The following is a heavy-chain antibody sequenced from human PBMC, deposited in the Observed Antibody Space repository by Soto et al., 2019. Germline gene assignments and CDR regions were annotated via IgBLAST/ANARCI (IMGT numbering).Heavy chain of an antibody. CDR3: ARMRSDYDSSGLDY. Sequence: SGPTLVNPTETLTLTCTFSGFSLSTSGMRVSWIRQAPGKALEWLARIDWDEDRFYSTSLKTRLTISKDTSNNQVVLTMTKMDPVDTATYYCARMRSDYDSSGLDYLGQGILVTVSS. CDR2: IDWDEDR. D-gene: IGHD3-22*01. CDR1: GFSLSTSGMR. J-gene: IGHJ4*02. V-gene: IGHV2-70*04.